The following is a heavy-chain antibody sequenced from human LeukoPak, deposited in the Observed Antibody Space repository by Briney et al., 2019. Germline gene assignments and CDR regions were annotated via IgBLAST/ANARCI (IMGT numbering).Heavy chain of an antibody. D-gene: IGHD5-18*01. Sequence: SETLSLTCTVSGGSISRHYWSWIRQPPGKGLEWIGYVYYTGSTNYNPSLKSRVTISVDTSKNQFSLKLSSVTAADTAVYYCAREPGGARGYSYGYGYYYMDVWGKGTTVTVSS. J-gene: IGHJ6*03. CDR1: GGSISRHY. CDR2: VYYTGST. V-gene: IGHV4-59*11. CDR3: AREPGGARGYSYGYGYYYMDV.